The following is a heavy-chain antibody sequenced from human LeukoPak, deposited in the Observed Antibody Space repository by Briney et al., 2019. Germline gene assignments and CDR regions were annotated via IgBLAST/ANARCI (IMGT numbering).Heavy chain of an antibody. D-gene: IGHD5-24*01. CDR2: IIPILGIA. J-gene: IGHJ4*02. CDR3: ARDVES. CDR1: GYTLTSYD. Sequence: EASVKVSCKASGYTLTSYDINWVRQAPGQGLEWMGRIIPILGIANYAQKFQGRVTITADKSTSTAYMELSSLRSEGTAVYYCARDVESWGQGTLVTVSS. V-gene: IGHV1-69*04.